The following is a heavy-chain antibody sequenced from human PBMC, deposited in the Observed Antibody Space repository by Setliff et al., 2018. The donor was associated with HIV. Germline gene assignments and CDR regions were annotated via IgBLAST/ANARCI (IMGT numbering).Heavy chain of an antibody. J-gene: IGHJ5*02. Sequence: PSQTLSLTCAISGGNVSSNSAAWNWIRQSPSRGLEWPGRTYYRSKWFNEYAMSVKSRIIIYPDTSKNHFSLQLKSVTSDDTAVYFCARSDVGWFDPWGQGTLVTVSS. CDR1: GGNVSSNSAA. CDR2: TYYRSKWFN. V-gene: IGHV6-1*01. CDR3: ARSDVGWFDP.